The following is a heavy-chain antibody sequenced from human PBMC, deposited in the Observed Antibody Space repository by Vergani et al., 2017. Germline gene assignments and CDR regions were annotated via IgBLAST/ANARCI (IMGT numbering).Heavy chain of an antibody. CDR1: GGTFSSYA. CDR2: IIPIFGTA. D-gene: IGHD2-8*01. J-gene: IGHJ4*02. Sequence: QVQLVQSGAEVKKPGSSVKVSCKASGGTFSSYAISWVRQVPGQGLEWMGRIIPIFGTANYAQKFQGRVTITADESTSTAYMELSSLRSEDTAVYYCARGYCANSICRGKVDSWGQGTLVTVSS. CDR3: ARGYCANSICRGKVDS. V-gene: IGHV1-69*13.